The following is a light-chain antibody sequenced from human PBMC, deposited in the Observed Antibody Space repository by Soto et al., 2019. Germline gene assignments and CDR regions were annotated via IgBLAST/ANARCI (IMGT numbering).Light chain of an antibody. J-gene: IGLJ1*01. CDR2: SNN. CDR3: SSYTTAFFYI. V-gene: IGLV1-44*01. CDR1: TSNIGSNS. Sequence: QSVLTQPPSASGTPGQRVTISCSGSTSNIGSNSVNWYQQLPGTAPKLLMYSNNQRPSGVPDRFSGSKSGTSASLAISGLQSEDEADYYCSSYTTAFFYIFGTGTKAPS.